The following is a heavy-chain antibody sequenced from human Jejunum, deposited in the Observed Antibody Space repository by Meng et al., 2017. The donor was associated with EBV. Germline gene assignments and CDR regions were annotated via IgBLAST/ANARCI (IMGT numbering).Heavy chain of an antibody. CDR3: ARAGGDYEDY. CDR1: GDRFGTYS. V-gene: IGHV1-69*15. D-gene: IGHD4-17*01. J-gene: IGHJ4*02. CDR2: TVPIFGTT. Sequence: VQSGSEVQEPCSSVKVSCKASGDRFGTYSVSWVRQAPGQGLAWMGNTVPIFGTTSYAQKFQGRVTITADESTRTAFMELRNLRSEDSAMYYCARAGGDYEDYWGQGTLVTVSS.